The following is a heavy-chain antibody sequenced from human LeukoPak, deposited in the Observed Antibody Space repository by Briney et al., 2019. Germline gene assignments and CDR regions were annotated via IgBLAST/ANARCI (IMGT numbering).Heavy chain of an antibody. J-gene: IGHJ4*02. CDR2: ISTYNGNT. D-gene: IGHD2-2*01. CDR1: GYTFNSYS. Sequence: VASVKVSCKASGYTFNSYSVSWVRQAPGQGLEWMGWISTYNGNTNYSQKLQGRVSMTTDTSTRTAYMELRSLRSDDTAVYYCAREWKYCRNTSCGYYFDYWGQGTLVTVSS. CDR3: AREWKYCRNTSCGYYFDY. V-gene: IGHV1-18*04.